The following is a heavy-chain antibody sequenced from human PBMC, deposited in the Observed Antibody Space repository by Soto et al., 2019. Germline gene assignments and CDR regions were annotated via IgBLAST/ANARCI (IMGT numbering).Heavy chain of an antibody. Sequence: ASVKVSCKASGYTFTSYYMHWVRQAPGQGLEWMGIINPSGGSTSYAQKFQGRVTMTRDTSTSTVYMELSSLRSEDTAVYYCARAREYCSSTSCYVPYFDYWGQGTLVTVSS. V-gene: IGHV1-46*01. CDR1: GYTFTSYY. J-gene: IGHJ4*02. CDR2: INPSGGST. D-gene: IGHD2-2*01. CDR3: ARAREYCSSTSCYVPYFDY.